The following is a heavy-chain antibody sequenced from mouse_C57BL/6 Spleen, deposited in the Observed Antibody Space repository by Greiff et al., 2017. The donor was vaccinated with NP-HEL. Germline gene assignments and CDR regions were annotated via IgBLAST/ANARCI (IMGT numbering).Heavy chain of an antibody. J-gene: IGHJ4*01. CDR2: IYPGSGNT. V-gene: IGHV1-84*01. CDR1: GYTFTDYY. Sequence: QVQLKQSGPELVKPGASVKISCKASGYTFTDYYINWVKQRPGQGLEWIGGIYPGSGNTKYNEKFKGKATLTVDTSSSTAYMQLSSLTSEDSAVYYCARGELPYAMDYWGQGTSVTVSS. CDR3: ARGELPYAMDY.